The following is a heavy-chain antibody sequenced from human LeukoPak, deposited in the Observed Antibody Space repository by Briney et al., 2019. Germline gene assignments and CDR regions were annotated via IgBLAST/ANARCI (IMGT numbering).Heavy chain of an antibody. V-gene: IGHV1-18*01. D-gene: IGHD2-2*01. CDR1: GYTFTSYG. Sequence: ASVKVSCKASGYTFTSYGISWVRQAPGQGLEWMGWISAYNGNTNYAQKLQGRVTMTTDTSTSTAYMELRSLRSDDTAVYYCARDLRDGEVVPAAMGYWGQGTLVTVSS. J-gene: IGHJ4*02. CDR3: ARDLRDGEVVPAAMGY. CDR2: ISAYNGNT.